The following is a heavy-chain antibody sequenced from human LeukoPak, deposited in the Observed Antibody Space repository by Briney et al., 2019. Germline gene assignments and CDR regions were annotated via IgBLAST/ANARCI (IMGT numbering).Heavy chain of an antibody. CDR2: IYYSGST. V-gene: IGHV4-39*07. Sequence: SETLSLTCTVSGGSISSSSYYWGWIRQPPGKGLEWIGSIYYSGSTYYNPSLKSRVTISVDTSKNQFSLKLSSVTAADTAVYYCARVLNSIRNPIYYFDYWGQGTLVTVSS. CDR3: ARVLNSIRNPIYYFDY. D-gene: IGHD5-12*01. J-gene: IGHJ4*02. CDR1: GGSISSSSYY.